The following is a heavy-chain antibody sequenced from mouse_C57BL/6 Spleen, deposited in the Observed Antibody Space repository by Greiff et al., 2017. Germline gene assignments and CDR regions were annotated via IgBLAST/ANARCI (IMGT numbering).Heavy chain of an antibody. CDR2: INPNYGTT. J-gene: IGHJ4*01. CDR3: ARCRISNGRGLYAMDY. V-gene: IGHV1-39*01. CDR1: GYSFTDYN. Sequence: VQLKQSGPELVKPGASVKISCKASGYSFTDYNMNWVKQSNGKSLEWIGVINPNYGTTSYNQKFKGKATLTVDQASSTAYMQLNSLTSEDSAVYYCARCRISNGRGLYAMDYWGQGTSDTVSS. D-gene: IGHD1-3*01.